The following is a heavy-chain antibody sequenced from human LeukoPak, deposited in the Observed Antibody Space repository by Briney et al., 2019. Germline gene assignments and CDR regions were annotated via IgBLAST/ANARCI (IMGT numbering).Heavy chain of an antibody. CDR3: ARHPQCSTSSCSFYGFDY. Sequence: SETLSLTCTVSSGSISSSSYYWGWIRQPPGKGLEWIGTIYYSGSTYYNPSLKSRVTISVDTSKNQFSLKLSSVTAADTAVYYCARHPQCSTSSCSFYGFDYWGQGTLVTVSS. CDR2: IYYSGST. V-gene: IGHV4-39*01. CDR1: SGSISSSSYY. D-gene: IGHD2-2*01. J-gene: IGHJ4*02.